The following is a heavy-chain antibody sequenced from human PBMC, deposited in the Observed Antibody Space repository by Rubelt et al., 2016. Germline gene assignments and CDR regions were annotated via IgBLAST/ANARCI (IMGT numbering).Heavy chain of an antibody. CDR3: ARSDIVATITDY. CDR2: ISSSGSTI. CDR1: GFTFSSYE. Sequence: EVQLVESGGGLVQPGGSLRLSCAASGFTFSSYEMNWVRQAPGKGLEWVPYISSSGSTIYYADSVKGLFTISRDNAKNSLYLQMNGLRAEDTAVYYCARSDIVATITDYWGQGTLVTVSS. D-gene: IGHD5-12*01. J-gene: IGHJ4*02. V-gene: IGHV3-48*03.